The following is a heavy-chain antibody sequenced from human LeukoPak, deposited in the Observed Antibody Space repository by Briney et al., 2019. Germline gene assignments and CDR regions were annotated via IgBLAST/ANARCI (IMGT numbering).Heavy chain of an antibody. CDR3: ARGANYYGSGSRLRYFDY. CDR1: GGTFSSYA. V-gene: IGHV1-69*05. CDR2: IIPIFGTA. Sequence: SVKVSCKASGGTFSSYAISWVRQAPGQGLEWMGGIIPIFGTANYAQKFQGRVTITTDESTSTADMELSSLRSEDTAVYYRARGANYYGSGSRLRYFDYWGQGTLVTVSS. J-gene: IGHJ4*02. D-gene: IGHD3-10*01.